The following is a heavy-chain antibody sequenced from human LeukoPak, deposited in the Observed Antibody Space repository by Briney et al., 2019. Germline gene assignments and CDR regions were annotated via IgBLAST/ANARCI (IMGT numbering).Heavy chain of an antibody. J-gene: IGHJ2*01. CDR2: MNLIEST. D-gene: IGHD5/OR15-5a*01. CDR3: ARGEIYAPGDFDL. V-gene: IGHV4-34*01. Sequence: SETLSLTCAVYGGSFSGYYWSWIRQPPRKGLQWIGEMNLIESTNYNPSLKSRVTISVDTSKNQFSLKLSSVTAADTAVYYCARGEIYAPGDFDLWGRGTLVTVSS. CDR1: GGSFSGYY.